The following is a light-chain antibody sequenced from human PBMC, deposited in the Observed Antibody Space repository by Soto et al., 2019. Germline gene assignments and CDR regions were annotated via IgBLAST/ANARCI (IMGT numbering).Light chain of an antibody. V-gene: IGLV2-14*03. CDR3: SSYTTSSTVV. CDR2: NVG. Sequence: QSALTQPASVSGSPGQSITISCTGTSSDVGGYNYVSWYQQHPGKAPKLMISNVGDRPSGVSNRFSGSKSGNTASLTISGLQTVDEADYYCSSYTTSSTVVFGGGTKLTVL. CDR1: SSDVGGYNY. J-gene: IGLJ3*02.